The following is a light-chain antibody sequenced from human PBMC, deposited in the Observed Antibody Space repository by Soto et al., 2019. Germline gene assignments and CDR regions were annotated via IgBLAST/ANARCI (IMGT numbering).Light chain of an antibody. CDR1: SSDVGDYNY. V-gene: IGLV2-8*01. J-gene: IGLJ1*01. CDR2: EVF. Sequence: QSALTQPPSASGSPGQSVTISCTGTSSDVGDYNYVSWYQQHPGKAPKLMIYEVFKRPSGVPDRFSGSKSGNTASLTVSGLQAEDEADYYCSSYAGNNIYVFGTGT. CDR3: SSYAGNNIYV.